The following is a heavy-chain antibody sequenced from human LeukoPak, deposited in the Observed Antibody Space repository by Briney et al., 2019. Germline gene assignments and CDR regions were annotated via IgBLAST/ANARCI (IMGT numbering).Heavy chain of an antibody. V-gene: IGHV4-34*01. CDR2: INHSGST. D-gene: IGHD3-10*01. J-gene: IGHJ4*02. CDR1: GGSFSGYY. CDR3: ARGRGYYYGSGSYYNS. Sequence: SETLSLTCAVYGGSFSGYYWTWIRQPPGKGLEWIGEINHSGSTNYNPSLKSRVTISIDTSKNQFSLWLSSVTAADTAVYYCARGRGYYYGSGSYYNSWGQGTLVTVSS.